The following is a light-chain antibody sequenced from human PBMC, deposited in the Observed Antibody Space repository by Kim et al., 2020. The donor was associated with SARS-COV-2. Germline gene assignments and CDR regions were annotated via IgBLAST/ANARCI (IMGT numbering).Light chain of an antibody. V-gene: IGKV3-11*01. CDR3: QQRSNWYT. J-gene: IGKJ2*01. CDR2: DAF. Sequence: LTFSPGESATLSCRASQSIGSSLAWYQHKPGQAPRLLIYDAFNRATGIPARFSGSGSGTDFTLTISSLEPEDFAVYYCQQRSNWYTFGQGTKLEIK. CDR1: QSIGSS.